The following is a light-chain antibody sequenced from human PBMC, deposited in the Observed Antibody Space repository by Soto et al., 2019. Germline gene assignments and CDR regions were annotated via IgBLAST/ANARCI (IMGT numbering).Light chain of an antibody. CDR2: AAS. CDR1: QSISSY. V-gene: IGKV1-39*01. CDR3: QQSYSTPIT. Sequence: DIQMTQSPSSLSASVGDRVTITCRASQSISSYLNWYQQKPGKAPKLLIYAASSLQSGVPSRCSGRGSGTDFTLTICSLQPEDFATYYGQQSYSTPITFGQGTRLEIK. J-gene: IGKJ5*01.